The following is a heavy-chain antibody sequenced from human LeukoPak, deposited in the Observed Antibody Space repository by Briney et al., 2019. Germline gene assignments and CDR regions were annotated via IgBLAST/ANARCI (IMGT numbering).Heavy chain of an antibody. D-gene: IGHD3-10*01. CDR2: INPNTGDT. V-gene: IGHV1-2*06. Sequence: GASVKVSCKASGYSFTDYHLHWVRQAPGHGLEWMGRINPNTGDTDYAQRFQGRITMTRDRSISTASMELSRLNLDDTAAYYCARDQGPSGNLFDPWGQGILVTVS. J-gene: IGHJ5*02. CDR3: ARDQGPSGNLFDP. CDR1: GYSFTDYH.